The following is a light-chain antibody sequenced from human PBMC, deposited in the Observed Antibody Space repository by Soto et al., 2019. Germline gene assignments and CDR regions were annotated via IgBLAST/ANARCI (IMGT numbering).Light chain of an antibody. CDR2: GDN. CDR3: QSYATSSVV. CDR1: SGSIASNY. J-gene: IGLJ2*01. V-gene: IGLV6-57*01. Sequence: LTQPHSVSESSGKTVTISCTRSSGSIASNYVQWYQQRPGSSPTTVIYGDNQRPSGVPDRFSGSIDSSSNSASLTISGLKTEDEADYYCQSYATSSVVFGGGTKLTVL.